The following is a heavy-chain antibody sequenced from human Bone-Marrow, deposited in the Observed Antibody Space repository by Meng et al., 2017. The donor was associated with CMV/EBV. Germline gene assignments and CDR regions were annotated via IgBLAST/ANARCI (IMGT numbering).Heavy chain of an antibody. D-gene: IGHD3-9*01. V-gene: IGHV3-23*03. Sequence: GESLKISCAASGFTFDSYAMSWVRQAPGKGLEWVSVIYGGGYRTYYADSVKGRFTISRDSSKDTLYLQMSSLRAEDTAVYYCSRGYINSPGYFAYWAPGTLVTCSS. J-gene: IGHJ4*02. CDR2: IYGGGYRT. CDR3: SRGYINSPGYFAY. CDR1: GFTFDSYA.